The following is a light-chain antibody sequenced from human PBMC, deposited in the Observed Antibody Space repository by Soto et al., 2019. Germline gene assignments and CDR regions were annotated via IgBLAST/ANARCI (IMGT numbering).Light chain of an antibody. J-gene: IGLJ2*01. V-gene: IGLV2-8*01. CDR1: SSDVGGYNF. CDR2: EVR. Sequence: QSALTQPPSASGSPGQSVTISCTGTSSDVGGYNFVSWYQQHPGKAPKLMIYEVRDRPSGVPDRFSGSKSGNTASLPVSGLQAEDEADYYCSSYAGSNIVVFGGGTKVTAL. CDR3: SSYAGSNIVV.